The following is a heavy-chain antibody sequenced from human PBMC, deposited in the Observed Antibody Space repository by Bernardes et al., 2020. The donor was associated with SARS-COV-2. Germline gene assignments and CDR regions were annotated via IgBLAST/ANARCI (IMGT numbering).Heavy chain of an antibody. CDR3: ARDLLGYFDL. CDR1: GYSISSAYY. Sequence: SEALSLTCAVSGYSISSAYYWGCIRQPPGKGLEWIVSIYHSGTTYYNPALKSRVTISIDTSKNHFSLKLSSVTAADTAVYYCARDLLGYFDLWGRGTLVTVSS. CDR2: IYHSGTT. J-gene: IGHJ2*01. V-gene: IGHV4-38-2*02.